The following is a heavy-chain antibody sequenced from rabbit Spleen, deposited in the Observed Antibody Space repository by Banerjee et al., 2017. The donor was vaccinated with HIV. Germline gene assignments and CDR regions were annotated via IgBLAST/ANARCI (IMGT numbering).Heavy chain of an antibody. D-gene: IGHD1-1*01. CDR3: ARDLVDVIGWNFSL. CDR1: GSFFSSSYY. J-gene: IGHJ4*01. CDR2: INAATGKP. Sequence: QQQLEESGGGLVQPEGSLTLTCTASGSFFSSSYYMCWVRQAPGKGLEWIACINAATGKPAYATWAKGRFTISRTSSTTVTLRMTSLTAADRATYFCARDLVDVIGWNFSLWGQGTLVTVS. V-gene: IGHV1S45*01.